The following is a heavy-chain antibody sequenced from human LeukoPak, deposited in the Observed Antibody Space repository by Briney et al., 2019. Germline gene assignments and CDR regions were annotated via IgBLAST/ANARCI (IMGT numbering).Heavy chain of an antibody. CDR1: GYTLTSYD. D-gene: IGHD3-10*01. CDR3: ARVWSWFGELWDY. Sequence: ASVKVSCKASGYTLTSYDINWVRQATGQGLEWMGRMNPNSGYTAYAQKFQGRVTMTTDTSTSTAYMELRSLRSDDTAVYYCARVWSWFGELWDYWGQGTLVTVSS. V-gene: IGHV1-8*01. J-gene: IGHJ4*02. CDR2: MNPNSGYT.